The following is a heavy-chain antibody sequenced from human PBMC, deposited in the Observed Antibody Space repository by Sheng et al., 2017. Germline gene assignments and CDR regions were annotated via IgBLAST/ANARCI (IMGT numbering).Heavy chain of an antibody. CDR2: IKEDGSEQ. D-gene: IGHD4-4*01. J-gene: IGHJ5*02. CDR1: GFMFNKYW. CDR3: ARDGVWALDDYSNSSPALGFDP. Sequence: EVKLVESGGGLVQPGGSLRLSCAASGFMFNKYWMTWVRQAPGKGLEWVANIKEDGSEQYYVDSVKGRFTISRDNAKNSLYLQMNSLRVDDTAVYYCARDGVWALDDYSNSSPALGFDPWGQGTLVTVSS. V-gene: IGHV3-7*01.